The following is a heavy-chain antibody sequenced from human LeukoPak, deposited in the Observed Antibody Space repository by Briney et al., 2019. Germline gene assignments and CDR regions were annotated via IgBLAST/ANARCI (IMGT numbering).Heavy chain of an antibody. CDR3: ARDVYGSGSRYYYYYMDV. D-gene: IGHD3-10*01. J-gene: IGHJ6*03. CDR1: GFTFSSYE. CDR2: ISSSGSTI. Sequence: GGSLRLSCAASGFTFSSYEMNWVRQAPGKGLEWVSYISSSGSTIYYADSVKGRFTISRDNAKNSLYLQMNSLRAEDTAVYYCARDVYGSGSRYYYYYMDVWGKGTTVTVSS. V-gene: IGHV3-48*03.